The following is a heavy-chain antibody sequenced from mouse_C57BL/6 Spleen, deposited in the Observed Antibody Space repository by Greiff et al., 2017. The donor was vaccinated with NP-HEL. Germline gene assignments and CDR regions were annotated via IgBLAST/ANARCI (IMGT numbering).Heavy chain of an antibody. J-gene: IGHJ2*01. CDR3: ARELGRTFFDY. CDR2: IWSGGST. D-gene: IGHD4-1*01. Sequence: QVQLKESGPGLVQPSQSLSITCTVSGFSLTSYGVHWVRQSPGKGLEWLGVIWSGGSTDYNAAFISRLSISKDNSKSQVFFKMNSLQADDTAIYYCARELGRTFFDYWGQGTTLTVSS. V-gene: IGHV2-2*01. CDR1: GFSLTSYG.